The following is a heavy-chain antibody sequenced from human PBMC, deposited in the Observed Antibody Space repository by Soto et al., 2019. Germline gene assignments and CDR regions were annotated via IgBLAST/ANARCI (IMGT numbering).Heavy chain of an antibody. CDR2: VYYTGST. J-gene: IGHJ2*01. V-gene: IGHV4-59*08. CDR3: ARGAVQGGRNSN. CDR1: GGSISSYY. D-gene: IGHD1-26*01. Sequence: SETLSLTCIVSGGSISSYYWTWIRQPPGKGLEWIGNVYYTGSTNHNPSLKSRVTISVDTSKIQFSLQLRSVTAADTAVYYCARGAVQGGRNSNWGRGALVTVS.